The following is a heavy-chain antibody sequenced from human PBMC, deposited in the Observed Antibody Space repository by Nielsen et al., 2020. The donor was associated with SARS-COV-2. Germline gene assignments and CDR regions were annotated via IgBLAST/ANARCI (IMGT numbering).Heavy chain of an antibody. CDR2: INPSGGST. CDR3: ASSRWQRFPDY. CDR1: GYTFTSYY. Sequence: ASVKVSCKASGYTFTSYYMHWVRQAPGQGLEWMGIINPSGGSTSYAQKFQGRVTMTRDTSTSTVYMELSSLRSEDTAMYYCASSRWQRFPDYWGQGTLVTVSS. J-gene: IGHJ4*02. D-gene: IGHD5-24*01. V-gene: IGHV1-46*01.